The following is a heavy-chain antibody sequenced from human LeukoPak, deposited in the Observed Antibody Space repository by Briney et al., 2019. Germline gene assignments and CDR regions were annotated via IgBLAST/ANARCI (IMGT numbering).Heavy chain of an antibody. CDR3: ARHIPFDC. J-gene: IGHJ4*02. CDR2: ISTSGGTI. Sequence: GGSLRLSCAASGFTFSSSSMNWVRQAPEKGLEWVPYISTSGGTIYYADSVKGRFTISRDNAKNSLYLQMDSLRAEDTAVYYCARHIPFDCWGQGTLVTVSS. V-gene: IGHV3-48*01. D-gene: IGHD2-21*01. CDR1: GFTFSSSS.